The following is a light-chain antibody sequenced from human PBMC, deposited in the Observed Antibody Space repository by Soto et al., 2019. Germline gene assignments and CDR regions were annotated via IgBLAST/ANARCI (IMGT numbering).Light chain of an antibody. CDR2: DAS. CDR1: QSVSSY. CDR3: QQRSNWPPNT. Sequence: EIVLTQSPATLSLSPGERATLSCRASQSVSSYLAWYQQKPSQAPRLLIYDASNRATGIPARFSGSGSGTDFTLTISSLEPEDFAVYYCQQRSNWPPNTFGQGTKLEIK. J-gene: IGKJ2*01. V-gene: IGKV3-11*01.